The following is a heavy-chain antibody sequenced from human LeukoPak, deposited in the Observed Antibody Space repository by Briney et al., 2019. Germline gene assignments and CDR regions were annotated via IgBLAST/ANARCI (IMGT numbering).Heavy chain of an antibody. D-gene: IGHD3-10*01. Sequence: SETLSLTCAVYGGSFSGYYWSWIRQPPGKGLVWIGEINHSGSTNYNPSLKSRVTISVDTSKNQFSLKLSSVTAADTAVYYCASVRGRGFDYWGQGTLVTVPS. CDR1: GGSFSGYY. J-gene: IGHJ4*02. V-gene: IGHV4-34*01. CDR2: INHSGST. CDR3: ASVRGRGFDY.